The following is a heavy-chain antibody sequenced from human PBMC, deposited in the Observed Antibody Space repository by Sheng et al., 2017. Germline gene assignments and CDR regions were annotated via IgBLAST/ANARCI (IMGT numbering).Heavy chain of an antibody. CDR3: VRTTFGESSPDY. V-gene: IGHV3-7*01. CDR1: GFTFRNYW. CDR2: IKQDGSET. Sequence: EVHLVESGGGLVQPGGSLRLSCVGTGFTFRNYWMTWVRQAPGKRPEWVGNIKQDGSETYYVDSLKGRFTISRDNAKSSLYLQMNSLRVEDTAVYYCVRTTFGESSPDYWAREP. D-gene: IGHD3-16*01. J-gene: IGHJ4*02.